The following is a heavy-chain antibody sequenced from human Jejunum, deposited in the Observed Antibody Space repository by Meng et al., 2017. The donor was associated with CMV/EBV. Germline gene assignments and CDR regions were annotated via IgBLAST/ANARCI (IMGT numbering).Heavy chain of an antibody. Sequence: GGSIGSTTYYWGWIRQPPGKGLEWIGTIYYAGFTYYNPSLKSRVTISVDRSKNQFSLRLTSVTAADTAVYYCAGVNSASTNWHDPWGQGTLVTVSS. V-gene: IGHV4-39*07. CDR2: IYYAGFT. J-gene: IGHJ5*02. CDR3: AGVNSASTNWHDP. CDR1: GGSIGSTTYY. D-gene: IGHD1-1*01.